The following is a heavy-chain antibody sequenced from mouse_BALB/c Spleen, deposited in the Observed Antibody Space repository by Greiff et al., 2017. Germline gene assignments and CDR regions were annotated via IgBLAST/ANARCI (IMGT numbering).Heavy chain of an antibody. Sequence: QVTLKESGPSLVQPSQSLSITCTVSGFSLTSYGVHWARQSPGKGLEWLGVIWRGGSTDYNAAFMSRLSITKDNSKSQVFFKMNSLQADDTAIYYCAKNGPYYYAMDYWGQGTSVTVSS. CDR3: AKNGPYYYAMDY. CDR2: IWRGGST. CDR1: GFSLTSYG. J-gene: IGHJ4*01. V-gene: IGHV2-5-1*01.